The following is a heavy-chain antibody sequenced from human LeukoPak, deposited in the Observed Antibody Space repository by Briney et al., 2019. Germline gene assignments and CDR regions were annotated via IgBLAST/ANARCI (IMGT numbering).Heavy chain of an antibody. CDR3: AREKPHVAAAGILHWFDP. CDR1: GYTFTNYA. CDR2: SNAGNGNT. V-gene: IGHV1-3*02. Sequence: GASVKVSCKASGYTFTNYAMHWVRQAPGQRLEWMGWSNAGNGNTKYSQEFQGRVTITRDTSASTAYMELSSLRSEDTAVYYCAREKPHVAAAGILHWFDPWGQGTLVTVSS. D-gene: IGHD6-13*01. J-gene: IGHJ5*02.